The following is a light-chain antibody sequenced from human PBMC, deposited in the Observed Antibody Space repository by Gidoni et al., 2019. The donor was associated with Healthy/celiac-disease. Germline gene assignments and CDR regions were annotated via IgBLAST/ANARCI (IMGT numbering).Light chain of an antibody. CDR3: QQYLP. CDR2: DAS. J-gene: IGKJ3*01. V-gene: IGKV1-33*01. CDR1: QDISNY. Sequence: DIQMTQSPSSLSASVGDRVTITCQASQDISNYLNWYQQKPGKAPKLLIYDASNLETGVPSRFSGSGSGTDFTFTISSLQPEDIATYYCQQYLPFGPGTKVDIK.